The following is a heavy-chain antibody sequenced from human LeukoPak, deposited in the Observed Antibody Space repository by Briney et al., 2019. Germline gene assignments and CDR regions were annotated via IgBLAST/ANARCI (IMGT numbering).Heavy chain of an antibody. CDR2: ISYDGSNK. D-gene: IGHD3-22*01. CDR1: GFTFSSCG. J-gene: IGHJ4*02. CDR3: AKEPHYYYDSSGYYDY. V-gene: IGHV3-30*18. Sequence: GGSLRLSCEASGFTFSSCGIHWVRQARGKGLEWVAVISYDGSNKYYADSVKGRFTISRDNSKNTLYLQMNSLRAEDTAVYYCAKEPHYYYDSSGYYDYWGQGTLVTVSS.